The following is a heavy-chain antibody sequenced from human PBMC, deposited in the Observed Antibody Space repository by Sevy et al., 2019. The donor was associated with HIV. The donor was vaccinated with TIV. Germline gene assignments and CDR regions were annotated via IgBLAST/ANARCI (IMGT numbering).Heavy chain of an antibody. CDR1: GFTLSDYY. CDR2: ISGSDDSGGDDTI. Sequence: GGSLRLSCTASGFTLSDYYMSWIRQAPGKGLQWISYISGSDDSGGDDTIYYADSVKGRFTISRDNAKNSLYLQMSSLRADDTAVYYCARDHVKDGKGGDYYYQAMDVWGRGTTVTVSS. CDR3: ARDHVKDGKGGDYYYQAMDV. D-gene: IGHD3-16*01. J-gene: IGHJ6*02. V-gene: IGHV3-11*01.